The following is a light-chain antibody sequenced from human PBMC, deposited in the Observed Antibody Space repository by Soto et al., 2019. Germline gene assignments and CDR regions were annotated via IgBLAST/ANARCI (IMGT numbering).Light chain of an antibody. V-gene: IGKV3-15*01. CDR3: QQYNSWPPWT. Sequence: EIVMTQSPATLSVSPGGRATLSCRASQSVGSDLAWYQQKPGQAPRLLIYAASTRATGIPARFSGSGSGTEFTLTISSLQSEDFAVYYCQQYNSWPPWTFGQGTKV. CDR1: QSVGSD. J-gene: IGKJ1*01. CDR2: AAS.